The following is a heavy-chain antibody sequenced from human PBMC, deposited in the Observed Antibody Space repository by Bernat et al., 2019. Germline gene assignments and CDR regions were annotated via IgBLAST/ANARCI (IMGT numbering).Heavy chain of an antibody. J-gene: IGHJ3*02. CDR2: IIPIFGTA. D-gene: IGHD3-3*01. V-gene: IGHV1-69*01. Sequence: VRLAQDHAAVLQSRFSVVVPCLPSGNNFSSYAISWVRQAPGQGLEWMGGIIPIFGTANYAQKFQGRVTITADESTSTAYMELSSLRSEDTAVYYCARATGICGVVTTRLDAFDIWG. CDR1: GNNFSSYA. CDR3: ARATGICGVVTTRLDAFDI.